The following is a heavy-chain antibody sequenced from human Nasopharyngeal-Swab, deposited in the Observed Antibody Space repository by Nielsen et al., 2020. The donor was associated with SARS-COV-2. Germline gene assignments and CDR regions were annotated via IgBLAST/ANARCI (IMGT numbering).Heavy chain of an antibody. D-gene: IGHD3-22*01. Sequence: CLAPERGVEWIGYIYYSGSTYYNPSLKSRVTISVDTSKNQFSLKLSSVTAADTAVYYCARETIPYDSSGFDAFDIWGQGTMVTVSS. V-gene: IGHV4-31*02. J-gene: IGHJ3*02. CDR2: IYYSGST. CDR3: ARETIPYDSSGFDAFDI.